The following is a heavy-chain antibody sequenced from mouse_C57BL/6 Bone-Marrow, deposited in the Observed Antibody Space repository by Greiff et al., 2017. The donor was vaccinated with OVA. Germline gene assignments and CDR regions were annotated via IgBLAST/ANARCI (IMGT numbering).Heavy chain of an antibody. CDR1: GFSLTSYG. V-gene: IGHV2-2*01. CDR2: IWSGGST. Sequence: VQVVESGPGLVQPSQSLSITCTVSGFSLTSYGVHWVRQSPGKGLEWLGVIWSGGSTDYNAAFISRLSISKDNSKSQVFFKMNSLQADDTAIYYCARNPLDGYYGAMDYWGQGTSVTVSS. J-gene: IGHJ4*01. D-gene: IGHD2-3*01. CDR3: ARNPLDGYYGAMDY.